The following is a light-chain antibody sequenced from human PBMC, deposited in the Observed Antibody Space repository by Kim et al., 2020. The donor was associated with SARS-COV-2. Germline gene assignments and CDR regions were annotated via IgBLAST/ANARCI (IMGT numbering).Light chain of an antibody. CDR2: YAS. CDR3: PVLVSLTYHVV. CDR1: KIGSRG. Sequence: SYELTQPPSMSVAPGKTARITCGGTKIGSRGVHWYQQKPGQAPVVVSYYASDLPSGIPERFSDSKSENTATLTISMVEAGDEADYYCPVLVSLTYHVVFG. V-gene: IGLV3-21*04. J-gene: IGLJ2*01.